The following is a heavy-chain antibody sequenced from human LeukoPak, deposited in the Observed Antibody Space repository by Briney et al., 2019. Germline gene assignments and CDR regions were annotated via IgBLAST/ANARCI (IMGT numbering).Heavy chain of an antibody. CDR2: IKQDGSEK. CDR1: GFTFSGYW. CDR3: ARADGSSSSYAPFGY. J-gene: IGHJ4*02. D-gene: IGHD6-6*01. Sequence: PGGSLRLSCAASGFTFSGYWMGWVRQAPGKGLEWVANIKQDGSEKFYVDSVKGRFTISRDNAKNSLYLQMNSLRAEDTAVYYCARADGSSSSYAPFGYWGQGTLVTVSS. V-gene: IGHV3-7*01.